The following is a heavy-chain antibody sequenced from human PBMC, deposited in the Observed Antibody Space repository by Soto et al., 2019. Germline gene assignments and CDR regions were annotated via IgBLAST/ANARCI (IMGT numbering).Heavy chain of an antibody. CDR2: VYYSGST. CDR1: GGSISTYY. D-gene: IGHD2-2*01. J-gene: IGHJ5*02. Sequence: QVQLEESGPGLVKPSETLSLTCTVSGGSISTYYWSWIRQPPGKGLEYIGYVYYSGSTNYNPSVKGRVSIAVDRSKNQFSLKVTSVTAADTAIYYCAKLTCSSGRSYVPVENWFDPWSQGTLVSVSS. V-gene: IGHV4-59*12. CDR3: AKLTCSSGRSYVPVENWFDP.